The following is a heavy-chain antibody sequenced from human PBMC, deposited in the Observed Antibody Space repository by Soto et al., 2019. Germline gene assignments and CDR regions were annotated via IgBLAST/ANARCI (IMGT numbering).Heavy chain of an antibody. CDR1: GESISSSSYY. J-gene: IGHJ4*02. Sequence: TSETLSLTCIVSGESISSSSYYWGWIRQPPGKGLEWIGSIYYSGRTYYNPSFKSRVTISIDTSKNQFSLKLSSVTATDTAVYYCARQRTTVVTQAYYDHWGQRALVPVSS. CDR2: IYYSGRT. V-gene: IGHV4-39*01. D-gene: IGHD2-21*02. CDR3: ARQRTTVVTQAYYDH.